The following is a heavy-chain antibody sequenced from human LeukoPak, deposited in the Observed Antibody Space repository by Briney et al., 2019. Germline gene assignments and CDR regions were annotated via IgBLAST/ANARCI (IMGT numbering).Heavy chain of an antibody. CDR2: IKQDGSEK. V-gene: IGHV3-7*01. D-gene: IGHD3-10*01. CDR1: GFTFSSYW. Sequence: GGSLRLSCAASGFTFSSYWMSWVRQAPGKGLEWVANIKQDGSEKYYVDSVKGRFTISRDNAKNSLYLQMNSLRAEDTAVYYCARGFYGSGSYYYYGMDVWGQGTTVTVSS. CDR3: ARGFYGSGSYYYYGMDV. J-gene: IGHJ6*02.